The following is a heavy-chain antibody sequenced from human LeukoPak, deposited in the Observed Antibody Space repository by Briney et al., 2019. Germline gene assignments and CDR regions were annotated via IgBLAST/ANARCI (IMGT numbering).Heavy chain of an antibody. CDR3: AKALGGYHFDY. V-gene: IGHV3-23*01. Sequence: GGSLRLPYAASGFTFSSYGMSWVRQAPGKGLEWVSSISGSAGNTYYADSVKGRFTISRDNSKNTLFLHMNSLRAEDTAVYYCAKALGGYHFDYWGQGTLVTVSS. CDR2: ISGSAGNT. CDR1: GFTFSSYG. J-gene: IGHJ4*02. D-gene: IGHD3-16*01.